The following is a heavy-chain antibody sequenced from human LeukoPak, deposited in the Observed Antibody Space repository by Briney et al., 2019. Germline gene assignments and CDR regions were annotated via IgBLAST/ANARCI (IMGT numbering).Heavy chain of an antibody. Sequence: GGSLRLSCAASGFTFDDYAMHWVRQAPGKGLEWVSSINWNSGSIGYADSVKGRFTISRDNAKNSLFLQMNSLRAEDMALYYCARVQSIAARQGGYFQHWGQGTLVTVSS. CDR3: ARVQSIAARQGGYFQH. CDR1: GFTFDDYA. D-gene: IGHD6-6*01. CDR2: INWNSGSI. J-gene: IGHJ1*01. V-gene: IGHV3-9*03.